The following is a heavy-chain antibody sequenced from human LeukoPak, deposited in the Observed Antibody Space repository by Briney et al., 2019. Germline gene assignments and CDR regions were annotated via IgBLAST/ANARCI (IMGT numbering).Heavy chain of an antibody. V-gene: IGHV3-11*01. CDR2: ISSSGSTI. J-gene: IGHJ3*02. D-gene: IGHD6-19*01. CDR3: XXDAGYSSGFDAFDI. CDR1: GFTFSDYY. Sequence: GGSLRLSCAASGFTFSDYYMSWIRQAPGKGLEWVSYISSSGSTIYYADSVKGRFTISRDNAKNSLYLQMNSLSAEDTAVYYXXXDAGYSSGFDAFDIWGQGTMVTVSS.